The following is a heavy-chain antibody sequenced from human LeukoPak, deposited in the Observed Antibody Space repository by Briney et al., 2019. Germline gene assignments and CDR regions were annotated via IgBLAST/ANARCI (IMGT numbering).Heavy chain of an antibody. CDR1: GGSLSGYY. D-gene: IGHD2-15*01. CDR2: INHSGST. V-gene: IGHV4-34*01. CDR3: ARGLSAIVY. Sequence: SETLSLTCAVYGGSLSGYYWSCIRQRPGKGLEWIGEINHSGSTNYNPSLKSRVTISVDTSKNQFSLKLSSVTAADTAVYYCARGLSAIVYWGQGTLVTVSS. J-gene: IGHJ4*02.